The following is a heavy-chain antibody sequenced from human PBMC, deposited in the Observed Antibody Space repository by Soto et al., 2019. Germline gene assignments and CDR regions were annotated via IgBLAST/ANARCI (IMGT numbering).Heavy chain of an antibody. CDR2: IIPIFHKA. CDR1: GDTFSTYA. J-gene: IGHJ5*01. Sequence: GAAVKFSCKASGDTFSTYAISWVRQGPGQGLEWMGGIIPIFHKAKYAQKFQGRVTITADESTSTAYMELSSLSSEDTAVYYCASDPNSNYGENWFDSWGQGTLVTVSS. D-gene: IGHD1-7*01. V-gene: IGHV1-69*13. CDR3: ASDPNSNYGENWFDS.